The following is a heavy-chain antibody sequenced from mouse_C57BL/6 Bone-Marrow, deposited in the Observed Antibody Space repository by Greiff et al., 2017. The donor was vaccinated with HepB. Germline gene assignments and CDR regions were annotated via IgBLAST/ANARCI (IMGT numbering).Heavy chain of an antibody. CDR3: ERKGGCFDY. CDR1: GFTFSSYG. V-gene: IGHV5-6*01. Sequence: EVMLVESGGDLVKPGGSLKLSCAASGFTFSSYGMSWVRQTPDKRLEWVATISSGGSYTYYPDSVKGRFTISRDNAKNTLYLQMSSLKSEDTAMYYCERKGGCFDYWGQGTTLTVSS. CDR2: ISSGGSYT. J-gene: IGHJ2*01.